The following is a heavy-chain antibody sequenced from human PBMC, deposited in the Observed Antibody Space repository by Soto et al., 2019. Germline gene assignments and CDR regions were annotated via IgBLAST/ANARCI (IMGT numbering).Heavy chain of an antibody. CDR1: GGSISSYY. CDR2: IYYSGST. D-gene: IGHD2-15*01. Sequence: NPSETLSLTCTVSGGSISSYYWSWIRQPPGKGLEWIGYIYYSGSTNYNPSLKSRVTISVDTSKNQFSLKLSSVTAADTAMYYCARGVGYCSCGKCNSPRCYFDYWGQGIPVTVSS. J-gene: IGHJ4*02. CDR3: ARGVGYCSCGKCNSPRCYFDY. V-gene: IGHV4-59*12.